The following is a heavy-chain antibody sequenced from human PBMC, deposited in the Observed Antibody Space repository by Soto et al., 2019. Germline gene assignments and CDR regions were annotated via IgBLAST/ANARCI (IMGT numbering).Heavy chain of an antibody. V-gene: IGHV3-11*01. J-gene: IGHJ6*02. Sequence: QVQLVESGGGLVKPGGSLRLSCAASGFTFSDYYMSWIRQAPGKGLEWVSSITSGGTIYYADSVKGRFTLSRANAKNSLDLQLNSLRAEDTAVYYCAPDTASSAYYGMDVWGQGTTVTVSS. D-gene: IGHD6-19*01. CDR3: APDTASSAYYGMDV. CDR2: ITSGGTI. CDR1: GFTFSDYY.